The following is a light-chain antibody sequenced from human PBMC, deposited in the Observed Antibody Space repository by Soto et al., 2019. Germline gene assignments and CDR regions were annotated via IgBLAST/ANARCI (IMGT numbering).Light chain of an antibody. CDR2: AAS. CDR3: QQYARSIT. J-gene: IGKJ5*01. Sequence: DIQMTQSPSSVSASVGGRVTITSRASQGISSWLAWYQQKPGKAPKVLIYAASSLQSGVPSRFSGGGSGAVFTLTISRLEPEDFAVYYCQQYARSITLGQGTRLEIK. V-gene: IGKV1-12*01. CDR1: QGISSW.